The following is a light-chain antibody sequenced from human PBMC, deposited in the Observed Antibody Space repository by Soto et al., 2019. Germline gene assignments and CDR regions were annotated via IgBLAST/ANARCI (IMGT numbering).Light chain of an antibody. CDR3: QQYDTLPWT. Sequence: EIVLTQSPGTLSLSPGERATLSCRASQSISGISLAWYQQKPGQAPRLVMFGASTRAPGIPDRFTARGSGTDFTVTISRLEPEDFAVYYCQQYDTLPWTFGQGTKVDIK. V-gene: IGKV3-20*01. J-gene: IGKJ1*01. CDR1: QSISGIS. CDR2: GAS.